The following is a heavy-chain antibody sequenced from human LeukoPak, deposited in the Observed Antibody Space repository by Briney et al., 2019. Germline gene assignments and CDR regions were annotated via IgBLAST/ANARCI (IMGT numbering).Heavy chain of an antibody. D-gene: IGHD4-11*01. V-gene: IGHV1-46*01. Sequence: GASVKVSCKAPGDISSSDYIHWVRQAPGQGLEWMGTINPSGGNTGYAQKFHGRVSMTRDTSTSTVYMDLSSLKSEDTAMYYCAREVVGTTIKNFDSWGQGTLVTVSS. CDR2: INPSGGNT. CDR3: AREVVGTTIKNFDS. J-gene: IGHJ4*02. CDR1: GDISSSDY.